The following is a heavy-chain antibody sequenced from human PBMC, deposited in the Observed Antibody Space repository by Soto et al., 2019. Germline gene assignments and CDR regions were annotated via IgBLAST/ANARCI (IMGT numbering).Heavy chain of an antibody. CDR2: IYYSGST. CDR3: SRSTGRY. CDR1: GGSIRSDDYY. D-gene: IGHD2-21*01. V-gene: IGHV4-30-4*01. Sequence: SETLSLTCTVSGGSIRSDDYYWSWIRQPPGKGLEWIGYIYYSGSTYYNPSLKSRVAISIDTSKNQFSLKLRSVTPANTAVYYCSRSTGRYWGQGALVT. J-gene: IGHJ4*02.